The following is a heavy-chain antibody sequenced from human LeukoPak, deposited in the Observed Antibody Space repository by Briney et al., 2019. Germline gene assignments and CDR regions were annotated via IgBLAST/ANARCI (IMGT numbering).Heavy chain of an antibody. CDR2: IYYSGST. CDR1: GGSINSYY. J-gene: IGHJ5*02. V-gene: IGHV4-59*01. D-gene: IGHD3-9*01. Sequence: SETLSLTCAVSGGSINSYYWSWIRQPPGKGLEWIGYIYYSGSTNYNPSLKSRVTISVHTSKNQFSLKLSSVTAADTAVYYCARLTGYSSESWFDPWGQGTLVTVSS. CDR3: ARLTGYSSESWFDP.